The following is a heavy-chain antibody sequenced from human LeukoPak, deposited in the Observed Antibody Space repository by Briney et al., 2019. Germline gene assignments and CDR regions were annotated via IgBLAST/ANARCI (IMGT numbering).Heavy chain of an antibody. D-gene: IGHD6-6*01. V-gene: IGHV1-46*01. CDR1: GYTFPSYF. J-gene: IGHJ4*02. CDR3: ARTAARRFDY. CDR2: INPTGGST. Sequence: GASVKVSCKASGYTFPSYFMHWVRQAPGQGLEWMGIINPTGGSTTYAQKFQGRVTMTRDTSTSTVYMELSSLGSDDTAVYYCARTAARRFDYWGQGTLVTVSS.